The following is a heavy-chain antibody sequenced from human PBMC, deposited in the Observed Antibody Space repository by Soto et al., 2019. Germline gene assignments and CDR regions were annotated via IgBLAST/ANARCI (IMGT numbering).Heavy chain of an antibody. CDR3: ARPGGLEYYYDSSPNWFDP. D-gene: IGHD3-22*01. Sequence: SETLSLTCTVSGGSISSSSYYWGWIRQPPGKGLEWIGSIYYSGSTYYNPSLKSRVTISVDTSKNQFSLKLSSVTAADTAVYYCARPGGLEYYYDSSPNWFDPWGQGTLVTVSS. V-gene: IGHV4-39*01. J-gene: IGHJ5*02. CDR1: GGSISSSSYY. CDR2: IYYSGST.